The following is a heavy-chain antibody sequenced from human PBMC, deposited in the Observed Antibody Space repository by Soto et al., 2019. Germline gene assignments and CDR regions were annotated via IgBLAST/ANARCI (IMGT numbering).Heavy chain of an antibody. CDR3: DRGDSTDCSNGVCSFFYNHDMDV. CDR2: INPKSGGT. D-gene: IGHD2-8*01. V-gene: IGHV1-2*04. CDR1: GYTFTGYY. Sequence: ASVRVSCKTSGYTFTGYYMHWVRQAPGQGLEWLGRINPKSGGTSTAQKFQGWVTMTTDTSISTDSMELTRLTSDDTAIYYCDRGDSTDCSNGVCSFFYNHDMDVWGQGTTVNVSS. J-gene: IGHJ6*02.